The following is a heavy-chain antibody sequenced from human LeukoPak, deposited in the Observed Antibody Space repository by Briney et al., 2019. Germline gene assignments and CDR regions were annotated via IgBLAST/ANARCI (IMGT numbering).Heavy chain of an antibody. Sequence: SETLSLTCTVSGVSISSYYWSWIRQPPGKGLEWIGYIYYSGSTNYNPSLKSRVTISVDTSKSQFSLKLSSVTAADTAVYYCARDRSWFDPWGQGTLVTVSS. D-gene: IGHD3-10*01. V-gene: IGHV4-59*01. CDR2: IYYSGST. CDR3: ARDRSWFDP. CDR1: GVSISSYY. J-gene: IGHJ5*02.